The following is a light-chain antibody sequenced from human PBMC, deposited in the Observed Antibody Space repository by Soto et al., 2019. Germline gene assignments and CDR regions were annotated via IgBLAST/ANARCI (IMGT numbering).Light chain of an antibody. V-gene: IGLV2-23*02. CDR3: CSYANRSTVL. CDR1: SNDVGSYNL. J-gene: IGLJ2*01. Sequence: QSVLTQPASVSGSPGQSITISCTGTSNDVGSYNLVSWYLQHPGKAPKLIIFEVSKRPSGVSNRFSAAKSGITASLTISGLQAEDEGDYFCCSYANRSTVLFGGGTKLTVL. CDR2: EVS.